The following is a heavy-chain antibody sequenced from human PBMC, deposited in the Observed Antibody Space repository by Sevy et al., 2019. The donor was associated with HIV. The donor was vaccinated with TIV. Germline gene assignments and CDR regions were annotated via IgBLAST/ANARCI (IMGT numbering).Heavy chain of an antibody. Sequence: ASVKFSCKASGGTFNNYAVNWVRQAPGHGLEWMGGIIPMFGSANYVQTFQGRVTITADESTSTAYMEVSSLRSDDTAVYYCAKSISWYASFDSWGQGTLVTVSS. V-gene: IGHV1-69*13. J-gene: IGHJ4*02. CDR3: AKSISWYASFDS. CDR2: IIPMFGSA. D-gene: IGHD6-13*01. CDR1: GGTFNNYA.